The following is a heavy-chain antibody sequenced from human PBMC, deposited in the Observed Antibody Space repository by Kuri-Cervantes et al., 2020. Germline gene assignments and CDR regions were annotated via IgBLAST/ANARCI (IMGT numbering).Heavy chain of an antibody. CDR2: ISYDGSNK. J-gene: IGHJ4*02. Sequence: LSLTCAASGFTFSSYAMHWVRQAPGKGLEWVAVISYDGSNKYYADSVKGRFTISRDNAKNSLYLQMNSLRAEDTAVYYCARDQGYSGYVSALGYWGQGTLVTVSS. D-gene: IGHD5-12*01. CDR3: ARDQGYSGYVSALGY. V-gene: IGHV3-30-3*01. CDR1: GFTFSSYA.